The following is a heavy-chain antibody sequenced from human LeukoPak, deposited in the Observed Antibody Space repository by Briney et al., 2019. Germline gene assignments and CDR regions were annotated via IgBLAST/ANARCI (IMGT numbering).Heavy chain of an antibody. J-gene: IGHJ3*01. D-gene: IGHD1-26*01. CDR2: ISGSGGNT. CDR1: GFTFSSYA. V-gene: IGHV3-23*01. CDR3: AKDGIGSFPDAFDF. Sequence: GGSLRLSCAASGFTFSSYAMSWVREAPGKGLEWVSAISGSGGNTYYAHSVKGRYTISRDNSKNTLYLQMNSLRAEDTAVYYCAKDGIGSFPDAFDFWGQGTMVTVSS.